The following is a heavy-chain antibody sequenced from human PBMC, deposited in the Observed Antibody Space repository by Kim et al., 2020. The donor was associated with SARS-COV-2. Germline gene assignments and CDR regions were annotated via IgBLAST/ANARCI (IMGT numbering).Heavy chain of an antibody. Sequence: AASVKSRFTISRDNSKNKMYLKMNSLRAEDTAVYYCAKDNAIDYYCSMDVWGKGTTVTVSS. CDR3: AKDNAIDYYCSMDV. V-gene: IGHV3-23*01. D-gene: IGHD2-2*02. J-gene: IGHJ6*03.